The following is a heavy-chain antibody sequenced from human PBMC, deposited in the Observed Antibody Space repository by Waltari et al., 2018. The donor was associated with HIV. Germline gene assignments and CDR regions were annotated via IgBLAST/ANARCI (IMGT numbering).Heavy chain of an antibody. V-gene: IGHV4-4*02. CDR2: IYYSGNT. CDR1: GGSISSSHW. J-gene: IGHJ3*02. Sequence: QVQLQESGPGLVKPSGTLSLTCAVSGGSISSSHWWSWVRQSPGKGLEWIGEIYYSGNTNYNPSLKSRVTISVDKSKKQFSLNLTSVTAADTAIYYCARVTVVAATKIAFDIWGQGTMVTVSS. D-gene: IGHD2-15*01. CDR3: ARVTVVAATKIAFDI.